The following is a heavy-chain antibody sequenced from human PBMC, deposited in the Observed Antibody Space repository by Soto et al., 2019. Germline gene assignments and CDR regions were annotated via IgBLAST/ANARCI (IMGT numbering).Heavy chain of an antibody. CDR2: ISYDGSNK. CDR3: ARYYYDSSGQKAKRALDY. D-gene: IGHD3-22*01. J-gene: IGHJ4*02. V-gene: IGHV3-30*03. Sequence: GGSLILSCAASGFTFSSYGMHWVRQAPGKGLEWVAVISYDGSNKYYADSVKGRFTISRDNSKNTLYLQMNSLRAEDTAVYYCARYYYDSSGQKAKRALDYWGQGTLVTVSS. CDR1: GFTFSSYG.